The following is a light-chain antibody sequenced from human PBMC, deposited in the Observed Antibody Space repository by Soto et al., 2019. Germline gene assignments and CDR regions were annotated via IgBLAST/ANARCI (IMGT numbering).Light chain of an antibody. Sequence: QSVLTQPPSVSAAPGQKVTISCSGSVSNIGNNYVSWYQQFPGTAPRVIIYDTNKRPSGIPDRFSGSKSGTSATLAITRPQTGDEADYYCGTWDGSLSAEVFGGGTKLTVL. CDR2: DTN. CDR3: GTWDGSLSAEV. J-gene: IGLJ2*01. CDR1: VSNIGNNY. V-gene: IGLV1-51*01.